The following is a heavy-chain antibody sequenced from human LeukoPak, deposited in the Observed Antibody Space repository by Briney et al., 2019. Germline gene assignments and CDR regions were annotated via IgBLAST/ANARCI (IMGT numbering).Heavy chain of an antibody. D-gene: IGHD5-12*01. CDR2: INSDGSST. J-gene: IGHJ3*02. CDR3: ARESGYDLDAFDI. V-gene: IGHV3-74*01. Sequence: GGSLRLSCAASGFTFSSYWMHWVGQAPGKGLVWVSRINSDGSSTSYADSVKGRFTISRDNAKNTLYLQMNSLRAEDTAVYYCARESGYDLDAFDIWGQGTMVTVSS. CDR1: GFTFSSYW.